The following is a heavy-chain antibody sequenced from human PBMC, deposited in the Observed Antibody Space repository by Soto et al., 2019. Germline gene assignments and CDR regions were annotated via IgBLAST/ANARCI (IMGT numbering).Heavy chain of an antibody. CDR3: AKAPAVAGVSLMNYYYYGVDV. CDR1: GFTFSSYA. V-gene: IGHV3-23*01. J-gene: IGHJ6*02. D-gene: IGHD6-19*01. CDR2: ISGSGSST. Sequence: GGSLRLSCAASGFTFSSYAMSWVRQAPGKGLEWVSAISGSGSSTYYADSVKGRFTISRDNSKNTLYLQMNSLRADDTAVFYCAKAPAVAGVSLMNYYYYGVDVWGQGTTVTVSS.